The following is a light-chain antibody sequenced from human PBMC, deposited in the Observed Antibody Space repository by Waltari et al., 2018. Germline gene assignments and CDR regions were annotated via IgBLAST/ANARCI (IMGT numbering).Light chain of an antibody. CDR2: WAS. CDR1: QTLFYSSNNKNY. V-gene: IGKV4-1*01. Sequence: DIVMTQSPDSLTVSLGERATINCKSSQTLFYSSNNKNYLAWYQLKPGQPPKLLIFWASTSASGVPDRFSGSGSATDFTLTIDTLQAEDVAVYYCQQYYTTPTFGQGTKVEIK. J-gene: IGKJ1*01. CDR3: QQYYTTPT.